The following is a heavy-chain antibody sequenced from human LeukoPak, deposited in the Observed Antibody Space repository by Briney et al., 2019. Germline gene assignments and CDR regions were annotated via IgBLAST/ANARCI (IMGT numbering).Heavy chain of an antibody. V-gene: IGHV3-48*03. Sequence: GGSLRLSCAASGFTFSSYEMNWVRQAPGKGREWVSYISSSGSTIYYADSVKGRFTISRDNAKNSLYLQMNSLRAEDTAVYYCARNYDYSEYFGYWRQGTLVTVSS. J-gene: IGHJ4*02. CDR1: GFTFSSYE. CDR3: ARNYDYSEYFGY. D-gene: IGHD4-11*01. CDR2: ISSSGSTI.